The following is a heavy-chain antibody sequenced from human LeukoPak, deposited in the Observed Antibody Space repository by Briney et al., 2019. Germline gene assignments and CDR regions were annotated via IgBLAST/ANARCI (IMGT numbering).Heavy chain of an antibody. CDR2: ISYDGSNK. V-gene: IGHV3-30*04. Sequence: GGSLRLSCAASGFTFSGYAMHWVRQAPGKGLEWVAVISYDGSNKYYADSVKGRFTISRDNSKNTLYLQMNSLRAEDTAVYYCASVNVDTAMVINYWGQGTLVTVSS. CDR1: GFTFSGYA. D-gene: IGHD5-18*01. CDR3: ASVNVDTAMVINY. J-gene: IGHJ4*02.